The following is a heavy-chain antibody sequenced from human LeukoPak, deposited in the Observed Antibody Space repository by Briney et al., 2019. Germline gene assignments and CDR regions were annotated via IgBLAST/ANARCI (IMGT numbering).Heavy chain of an antibody. CDR3: AKGSYHDD. V-gene: IGHV3-23*01. D-gene: IGHD3-3*01. J-gene: IGHJ4*02. CDR2: ISGNGGDT. Sequence: SGGSLRLSCAASGFTFSSYGMSWVRQAPGKGLEWVSTISGNGGDTYYADSVKGRFTISRDNSKNTLYLQMNSLRADDTAIYYCAKGSYHDDWGQGTLVTVSS. CDR1: GFTFSSYG.